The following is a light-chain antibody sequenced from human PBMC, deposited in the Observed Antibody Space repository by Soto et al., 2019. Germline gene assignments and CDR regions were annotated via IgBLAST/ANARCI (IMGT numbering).Light chain of an antibody. CDR2: DAS. CDR1: QSVSSY. CDR3: QQRTNWPPT. V-gene: IGKV3-11*01. Sequence: EIVLTQSPATLSLSPGERVTLSCRASQSVSSYLAWYQQKPGQAPRLLIHDASNRATGIPVRFSGSGSGTDFTLTISSLEPEDFAVYYCQQRTNWPPTFGQGXRL. J-gene: IGKJ5*01.